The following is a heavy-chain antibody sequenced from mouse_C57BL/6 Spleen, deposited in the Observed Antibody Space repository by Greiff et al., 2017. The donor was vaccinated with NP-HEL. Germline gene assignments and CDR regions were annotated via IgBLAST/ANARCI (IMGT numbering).Heavy chain of an antibody. CDR1: GYTFTSYW. CDR3: AREGGNYYGSSYYFDY. V-gene: IGHV1-53*01. J-gene: IGHJ2*01. Sequence: QVQLQQPGTELVKPGASVKLSCKASGYTFTSYWMHWVKQRPGQGLEWIGNINPSNGGTNYNEKFKSKATLTVDKYSSTAYMQLSSLTSEDSAVYYCAREGGNYYGSSYYFDYWGQGTTLTVSS. CDR2: INPSNGGT. D-gene: IGHD1-1*01.